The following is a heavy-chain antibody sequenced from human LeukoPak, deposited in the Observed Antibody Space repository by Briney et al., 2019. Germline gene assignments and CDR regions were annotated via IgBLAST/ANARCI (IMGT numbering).Heavy chain of an antibody. D-gene: IGHD4-23*01. CDR1: GFTFSSYA. Sequence: GGSLRLSCAASGFTFSSYAMNWVRQAPGKGLERVSYISSSGSTIYYADSVKGRFTISRDNAKNSLYLQMNSLRAEDTAVYYCARRDRPRTYGGNSMGYWGQGTLVTVSS. CDR2: ISSSGSTI. J-gene: IGHJ4*02. V-gene: IGHV3-48*01. CDR3: ARRDRPRTYGGNSMGY.